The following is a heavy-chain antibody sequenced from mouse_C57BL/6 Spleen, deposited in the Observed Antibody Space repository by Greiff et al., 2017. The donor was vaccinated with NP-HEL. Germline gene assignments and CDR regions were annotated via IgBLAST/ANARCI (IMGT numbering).Heavy chain of an antibody. D-gene: IGHD2-4*01. V-gene: IGHV1-59*01. CDR2: IDPSDSYT. CDR1: GYTFTSYW. CDR3: ARGGIDSPFAY. J-gene: IGHJ3*01. Sequence: VQLQQPGAELVRPGTSVKLSCKASGYTFTSYWMHWVKQRPGQGLEWIGVIDPSDSYTNYNQKFKGKATLTVDTSSSTAYMQLSSLTSEDSAVYYCARGGIDSPFAYWGQGTLVTVSA.